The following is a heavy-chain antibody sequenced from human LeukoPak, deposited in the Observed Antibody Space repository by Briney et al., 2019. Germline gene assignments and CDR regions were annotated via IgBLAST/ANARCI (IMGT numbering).Heavy chain of an antibody. CDR1: GGSISSYY. D-gene: IGHD6-25*01. J-gene: IGHJ6*02. CDR2: IYYSGST. Sequence: SGTLSLTCTVSGGSISSYYWSWIRQPPGKGLEWIGHIYYSGSTNYNPSLKSRVTISVDTSKNQFSLHLSSVTAADTAVYYCARHSGYAMDVWGQGITVTVS. V-gene: IGHV4-59*08. CDR3: ARHSGYAMDV.